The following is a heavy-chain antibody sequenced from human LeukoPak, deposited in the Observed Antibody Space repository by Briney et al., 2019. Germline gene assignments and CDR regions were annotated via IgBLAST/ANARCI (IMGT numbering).Heavy chain of an antibody. D-gene: IGHD1-26*01. CDR1: GFPINSYT. J-gene: IGHJ4*02. CDR3: VRDRGTYRPIDY. Sequence: PGGSLRLSCAASGFPINSYTMNWVRQAPGKGLEWVSSISSSGIYIYYADSVKGRFTISRDNAQNSLYLQMNSLRAEDTAIYYCVRDRGTYRPIDYWGQGTLVTVSS. V-gene: IGHV3-21*04. CDR2: ISSSGIYI.